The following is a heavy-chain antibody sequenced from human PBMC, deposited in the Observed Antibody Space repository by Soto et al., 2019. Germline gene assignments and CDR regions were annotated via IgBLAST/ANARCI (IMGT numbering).Heavy chain of an antibody. CDR1: GGSISSGDYY. V-gene: IGHV4-30-4*01. CDR2: IDYSGST. Sequence: PSETLSLTCTVSGGSISSGDYYWSWIRQPPGKGLEWIGEIDYSGSTYYNPSLKSRVTISVDTSKNQFSLKLSSVTAADTAVYYCAREATYSSSWYVRSQGRFDPWGQGTLVTVSS. CDR3: AREATYSSSWYVRSQGRFDP. J-gene: IGHJ5*02. D-gene: IGHD6-13*01.